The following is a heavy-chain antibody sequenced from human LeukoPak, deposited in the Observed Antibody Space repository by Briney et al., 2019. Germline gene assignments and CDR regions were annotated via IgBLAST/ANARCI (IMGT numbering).Heavy chain of an antibody. CDR3: ARIDAFDI. J-gene: IGHJ3*02. CDR1: GFTFSGYA. Sequence: PGGSLRLSCAASGFTFSGYAMHWVRQAPGKGLEWVSYISSRGSYTYYADSVKGRFTISRDNAKNSLYLQMNSLRAEDTAVYYCARIDAFDIWGQGTMVTVSS. CDR2: ISSRGSYT. V-gene: IGHV3-21*06.